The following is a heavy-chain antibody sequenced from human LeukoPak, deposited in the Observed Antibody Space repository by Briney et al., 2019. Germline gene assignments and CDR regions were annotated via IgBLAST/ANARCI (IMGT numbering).Heavy chain of an antibody. CDR3: ARDHYGSGSAFDI. Sequence: GGSLRLSCAASGFTFSSYSMNWVRQAPGKGLEWVSSISSSSSYIYYADSVKGRFTISRDNAKNSLYLQMNSLRAEDTAVYYCARDHYGSGSAFDIWGQGTMITVSS. V-gene: IGHV3-21*01. CDR1: GFTFSSYS. D-gene: IGHD3-10*01. J-gene: IGHJ3*02. CDR2: ISSSSSYI.